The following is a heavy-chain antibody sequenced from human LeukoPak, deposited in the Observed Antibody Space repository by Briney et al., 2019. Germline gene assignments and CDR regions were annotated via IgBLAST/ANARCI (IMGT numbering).Heavy chain of an antibody. CDR1: GFNFNDHD. D-gene: IGHD1-26*01. CDR2: IGNRYDR. CDR3: ARASGATGWRTFDL. V-gene: IGHV3-13*01. Sequence: GGSLRLSCAASGFNFNDHDMHWVRQGTEKGLEWVSKIGNRYDRYYADSVKGRFTISRDNARKYLFLQMDNLRAGDTALYYCARASGATGWRTFDLWGQGTVVVVSS. J-gene: IGHJ3*01.